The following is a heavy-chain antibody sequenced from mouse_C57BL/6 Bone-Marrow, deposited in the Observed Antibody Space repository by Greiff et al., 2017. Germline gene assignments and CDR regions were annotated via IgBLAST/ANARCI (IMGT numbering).Heavy chain of an antibody. V-gene: IGHV1-82*01. CDR1: GYAFSSSW. CDR3: ARAWSYYAMDD. CDR2: IYPGDGDT. Sequence: QVQLQQSGPELVKPGASVKISCKASGYAFSSSWMNWVKQRPGKGLEWIGRIYPGDGDTNYNGKFKGKATLTADKSSSTAYMQLSSLTSEDSAVYFCARAWSYYAMDDWGQGTSVTVSS. J-gene: IGHJ4*01.